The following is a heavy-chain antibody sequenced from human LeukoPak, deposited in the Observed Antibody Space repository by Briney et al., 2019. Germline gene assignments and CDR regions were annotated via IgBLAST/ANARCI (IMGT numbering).Heavy chain of an antibody. V-gene: IGHV3-53*01. CDR1: GFTVSSNY. J-gene: IGHJ4*02. D-gene: IGHD2-2*01. Sequence: GRSLRLSCAASGFTVSSNYMSWVRQAPGKGLEGVSVIYSGGSTYYADSVKGRFTISRDNSKNTLYLQMNSLRAEDTAVYYCTSAAPDYWGQGTLVTVSS. CDR3: TSAAPDY. CDR2: IYSGGST.